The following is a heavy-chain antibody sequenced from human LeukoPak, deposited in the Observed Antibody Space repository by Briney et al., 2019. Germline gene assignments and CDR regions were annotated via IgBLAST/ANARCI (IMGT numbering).Heavy chain of an antibody. D-gene: IGHD3-22*01. CDR1: GFTFSSYA. J-gene: IGHJ4*02. CDR3: ARVDSYYFHTSGFYYEGDY. V-gene: IGHV3-23*01. Sequence: GGSLRLSCAASGFTFSSYAMSWVRQAPGKGLEWVSAISGSGGSTYYADSVKGRFTISRDNSKNTLYLQMNSLRVEDTAVYYCARVDSYYFHTSGFYYEGDYWGQGTLVTVSS. CDR2: ISGSGGST.